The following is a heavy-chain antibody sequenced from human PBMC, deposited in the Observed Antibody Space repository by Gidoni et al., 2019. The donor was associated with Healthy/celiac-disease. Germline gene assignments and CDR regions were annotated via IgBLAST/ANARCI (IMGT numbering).Heavy chain of an antibody. J-gene: IGHJ6*02. Sequence: EVQLVESGGGLVQPGGSLSLSCAASGFTVSSNYMSWVRPAPGKGLEWVSVIYSGGSTYYADSVKGRFTISRDNSKNTLYLQMNSLRAEDTAVYYCARLAGGYCSGGSCPRLYYYYYYGMDVWGQGTTVTVSS. CDR2: IYSGGST. V-gene: IGHV3-66*02. D-gene: IGHD2-15*01. CDR3: ARLAGGYCSGGSCPRLYYYYYYGMDV. CDR1: GFTVSSNY.